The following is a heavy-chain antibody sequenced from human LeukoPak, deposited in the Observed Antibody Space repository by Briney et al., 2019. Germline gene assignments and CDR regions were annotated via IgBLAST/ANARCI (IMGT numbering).Heavy chain of an antibody. V-gene: IGHV5-51*01. CDR2: MHPGESEI. CDR1: GYSFTNYW. CDR3: AKSIASLGSGARYFDP. Sequence: GESLKISCKASGYSFTNYWIAWVRQKPVKGLEWMPIMHPGESEINYSPSFEGPVTISADTSISTAYLEWYSLKASDSAIYYCAKSIASLGSGARYFDPWGQGTMITVSS. J-gene: IGHJ5*02. D-gene: IGHD5/OR15-5a*01.